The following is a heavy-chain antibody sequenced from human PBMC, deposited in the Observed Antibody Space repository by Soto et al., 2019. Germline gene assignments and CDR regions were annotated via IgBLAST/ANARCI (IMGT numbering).Heavy chain of an antibody. CDR2: INPKGGGT. CDR1: GYSFTDYH. J-gene: IGHJ6*02. CDR3: ARGHSTDCSNGVCSFFYNHEMDV. V-gene: IGHV1-2*04. D-gene: IGHD2-8*01. Sequence: ASVKVSCKASGYSFTDYHIHWVRQAPGQGLEWLGRINPKGGGTSTAQKFQGWVTMTRDRSISTVYMELTRLRSADTAVYFCARGHSTDCSNGVCSFFYNHEMDVWGQGTTVTVSS.